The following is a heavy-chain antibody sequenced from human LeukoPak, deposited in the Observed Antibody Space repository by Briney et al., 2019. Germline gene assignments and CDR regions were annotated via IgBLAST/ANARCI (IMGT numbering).Heavy chain of an antibody. D-gene: IGHD2-2*01. CDR3: ARGPIDKVVPGTFFRH. CDR1: GFTVSSTY. CDR2: IYSGGST. J-gene: IGHJ4*02. Sequence: PGGSLRLSCTSSGFTVSSTYISWVRQAPGKGLEWFSLIYSGGSTDYADSVKDRFTISRDASKNTVFLQMNSLRVEDTAVYHCARGPIDKVVPGTFFRHWGQGTVVTVSS. V-gene: IGHV3-53*01.